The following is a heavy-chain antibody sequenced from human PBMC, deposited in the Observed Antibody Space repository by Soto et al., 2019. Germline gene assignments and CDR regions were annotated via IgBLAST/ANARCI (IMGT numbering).Heavy chain of an antibody. CDR1: GGFVTSGSYY. V-gene: IGHV4-34*01. CDR2: MSHSGGT. J-gene: IGHJ3*02. CDR3: ARVERGTATTVVAAFDI. Sequence: QVQLQQWGAGLLKPSETLSLTCAVYGGFVTSGSYYWRWIRKPPGKGLEWIGEMSHSGGTHFNPSLKSRVTISVDTSKNQFTLKMSSVTAADTALYYCARVERGTATTVVAAFDIWGPGTMVTVSS. D-gene: IGHD1-1*01.